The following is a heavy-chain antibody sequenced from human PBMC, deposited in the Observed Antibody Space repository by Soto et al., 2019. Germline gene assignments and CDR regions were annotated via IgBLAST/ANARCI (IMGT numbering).Heavy chain of an antibody. CDR2: IYPGDSDT. CDR3: GKQQESPFKGYGEHQQNYHLFGKGG. Sequence: GESLKISCKGSGYSFTSYWINWVRQMPGKGLEWMGIIYPGDSDTRYSPSFQGQVTISADKSISTAYLQWSSLKASDTAMYYWGKQQESPFKGYGEHQQNYHLFGKGGWGQGTKVPV. V-gene: IGHV5-51*01. CDR1: GYSFTSYW. D-gene: IGHD1-7*01. J-gene: IGHJ6*02.